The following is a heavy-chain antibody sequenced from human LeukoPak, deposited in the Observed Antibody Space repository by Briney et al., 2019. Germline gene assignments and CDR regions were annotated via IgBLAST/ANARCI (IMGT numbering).Heavy chain of an antibody. CDR1: GYTFTSYD. Sequence: ASVKVSCKASGYTFTSYDINWVRQATGQGLEWMGWMNPNSGNTGYAQKFLGRVTMTRNTSISTAYMELSSLRSEDTAVYYCASAGIAVAGRGGYYFDYWGQGTLVTVSS. J-gene: IGHJ4*02. D-gene: IGHD6-19*01. V-gene: IGHV1-8*01. CDR2: MNPNSGNT. CDR3: ASAGIAVAGRGGYYFDY.